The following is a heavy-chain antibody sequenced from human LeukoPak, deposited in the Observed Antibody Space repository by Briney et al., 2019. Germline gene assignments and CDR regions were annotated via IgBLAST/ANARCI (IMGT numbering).Heavy chain of an antibody. J-gene: IGHJ4*02. CDR1: GFTFSNAW. Sequence: GGSLRLSCAASGFTFSNAWMSWVRQAPGKGLEWVGRIKSKTDGGTTDYAAPVKGRFTISRDDSKNTLYLQMNSLKTEDTAVYYCTAAGGSGYNGDYWGQGTLVTVSS. V-gene: IGHV3-15*01. D-gene: IGHD3-22*01. CDR3: TAAGGSGYNGDY. CDR2: IKSKTDGGTT.